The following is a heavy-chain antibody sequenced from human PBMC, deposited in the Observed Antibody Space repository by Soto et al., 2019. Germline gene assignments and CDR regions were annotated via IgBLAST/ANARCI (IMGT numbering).Heavy chain of an antibody. CDR2: IYYSGST. J-gene: IGHJ5*02. D-gene: IGHD2-2*01. CDR1: GYSISSSNW. V-gene: IGHV4-28*03. CDR3: ARGIVVVPAANRFWFDP. Sequence: SETLSLTCAVSGYSISSSNWWGWIRQPPGKGLEWIGYIYYSGSTYYNPSLKSRVTMSVDTSKNQFSLKLSSVTAVDTAVYYCARGIVVVPAANRFWFDPWGQGTLVTVS.